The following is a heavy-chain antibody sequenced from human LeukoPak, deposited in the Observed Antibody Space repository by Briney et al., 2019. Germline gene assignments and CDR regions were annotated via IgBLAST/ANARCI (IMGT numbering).Heavy chain of an antibody. CDR1: GFTFSSYS. V-gene: IGHV3-21*01. CDR2: ISSSSSYI. J-gene: IGHJ4*02. Sequence: SGGSLRLSCAASGFTFSSYSMNWVRQAPGKGLEWVSSISSSSSYIYYADSVKGRFTISRDNAKNSLYLQMNSLRAEDTAVYYCARGTAFVVVPAATDYWGQGTLVTVSS. D-gene: IGHD2-2*01. CDR3: ARGTAFVVVPAATDY.